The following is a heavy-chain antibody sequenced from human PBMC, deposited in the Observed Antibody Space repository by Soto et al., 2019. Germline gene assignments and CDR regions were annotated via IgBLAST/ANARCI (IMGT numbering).Heavy chain of an antibody. CDR3: ARDQGGTTLYYHGMDV. Sequence: QVQLVESRGGVVQPGRSLRLSCAAAGFTISRYAMHRVRQAPGQGLEWVALISYDGSNKYYADSVKGRFTISRDNSKNTLYLQMNSLRPEDTAVYHCARDQGGTTLYYHGMDVWGQGTTVTVYS. V-gene: IGHV3-30-3*01. CDR2: ISYDGSNK. CDR1: GFTISRYA. J-gene: IGHJ6*02. D-gene: IGHD1-7*01.